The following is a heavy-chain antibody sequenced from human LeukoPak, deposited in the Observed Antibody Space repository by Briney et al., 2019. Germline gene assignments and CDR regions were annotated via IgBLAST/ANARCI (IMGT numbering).Heavy chain of an antibody. D-gene: IGHD3-22*01. Sequence: SETLSLTCTVSGGSISSYYWSWIRQPAGKGLEWIGRIYTSGSTNYNPSLKSRVTMSVDTSKNQISLKLSSVTAADTAVYYCAKARPLGLPMIEDAFDIWGQGTMVTVSS. V-gene: IGHV4-4*07. CDR1: GGSISSYY. J-gene: IGHJ3*02. CDR3: AKARPLGLPMIEDAFDI. CDR2: IYTSGST.